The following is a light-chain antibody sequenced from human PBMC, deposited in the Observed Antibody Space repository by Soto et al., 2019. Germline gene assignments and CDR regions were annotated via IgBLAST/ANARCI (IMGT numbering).Light chain of an antibody. Sequence: EIVMTQSPATLSVSPGERATLSCRASQSVSSNLAWYQQKPGQAPRLLIYGASTRATGIPARVSGSGSGTEFTLTISSLQSEDFAVYYCQQCNNWPPLTFGGGTKVEIK. CDR1: QSVSSN. J-gene: IGKJ4*01. CDR2: GAS. CDR3: QQCNNWPPLT. V-gene: IGKV3-15*01.